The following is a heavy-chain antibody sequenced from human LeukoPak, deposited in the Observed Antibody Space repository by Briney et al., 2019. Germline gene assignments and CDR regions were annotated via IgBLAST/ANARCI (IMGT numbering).Heavy chain of an antibody. CDR2: IIPILGIA. Sequence: ASVKVSCKASGYTFTSYDINWVRQATGQGLEWMGRIIPILGIANYAQKFQGRVTITADKSTSTAYMELSSLRSEDTAVYYCARDNSGYDSYYYYMDVWGKGTTVTVSS. V-gene: IGHV1-69*04. CDR3: ARDNSGYDSYYYYMDV. D-gene: IGHD5-12*01. J-gene: IGHJ6*03. CDR1: GYTFTSYD.